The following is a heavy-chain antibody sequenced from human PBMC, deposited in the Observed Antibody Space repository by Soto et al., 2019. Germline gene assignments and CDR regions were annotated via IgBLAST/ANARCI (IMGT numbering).Heavy chain of an antibody. CDR2: INPATGAA. V-gene: IGHV1-2*02. D-gene: IGHD3-3*01. CDR1: GYPVTAYY. J-gene: IGHJ3*02. CDR3: ARGGGVGVAGSAAFDM. Sequence: QLHLVQSGAVVKKPGASVTVSCSASGYPVTAYYMHWVRQAPGRGLEWMGGINPATGAAKYTQTFQGRVTMARDTAACTVFMELNGLAFGDTAVFYCARGGGVGVAGSAAFDMWGQGTLVTVSS.